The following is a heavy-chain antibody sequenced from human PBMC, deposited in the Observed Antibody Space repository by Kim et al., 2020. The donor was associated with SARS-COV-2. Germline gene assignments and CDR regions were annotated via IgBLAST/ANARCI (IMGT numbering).Heavy chain of an antibody. CDR1: GFTFSNAW. Sequence: GSLRLSCAVSGFTFSNAWMSWVRQAPGKGLEWVGRIKSKTDGATTDYAAPVKGRFFISRDDSKNTLFLQMNNLKTEDTALYYCTTYGGVIARGLFDYWGQGTLVTVS. CDR2: IKSKTDGATT. D-gene: IGHD3-16*02. CDR3: TTYGGVIARGLFDY. V-gene: IGHV3-15*01. J-gene: IGHJ4*02.